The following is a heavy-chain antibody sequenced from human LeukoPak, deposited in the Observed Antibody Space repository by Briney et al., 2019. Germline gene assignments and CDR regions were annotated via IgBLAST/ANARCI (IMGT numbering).Heavy chain of an antibody. CDR2: INANSGGT. Sequence: GASVKVSCKASGYTFTAYYMHWVRQAPGQGLEWMGWINANSGGTNYAQKFQGRVTMTRDTSISTVHMDLRRLTSDDTAVYYCARVRDGYSYGTNWFDPWGQGTLVTVSS. CDR1: GYTFTAYY. V-gene: IGHV1-2*02. D-gene: IGHD5-18*01. CDR3: ARVRDGYSYGTNWFDP. J-gene: IGHJ5*02.